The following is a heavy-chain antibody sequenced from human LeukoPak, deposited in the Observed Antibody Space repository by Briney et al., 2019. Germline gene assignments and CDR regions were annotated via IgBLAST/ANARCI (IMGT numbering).Heavy chain of an antibody. J-gene: IGHJ3*01. CDR1: EFIFSSYW. D-gene: IGHD3-10*01. CDR3: ARDKGFHSYDAFDV. Sequence: GGSLRLSCAASEFIFSSYWMHWVRQAPGKGLMWVSRINSDGSDTTYVDSVKGRFTISRDNAKNTLYLQMDSLRAEDTAVYFCARDKGFHSYDAFDVWGQGTMVIVPS. V-gene: IGHV3-74*01. CDR2: INSDGSDT.